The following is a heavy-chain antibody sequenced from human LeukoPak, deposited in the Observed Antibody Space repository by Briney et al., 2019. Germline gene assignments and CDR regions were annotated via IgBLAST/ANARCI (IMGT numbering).Heavy chain of an antibody. CDR1: GFPLSSYS. Sequence: PGGSLRLSCTASGFPLSSYSWNWVRQAPGQGLEWVSSISGSSGYINYAHAVKGRFTISRDSAKNTLDLQMNSLRVEDTGLYFCARAANNNWTPGWFDSWGPGTLVTVST. CDR3: ARAANNNWTPGWFDS. J-gene: IGHJ5*01. V-gene: IGHV3-21*01. CDR2: ISGSSGYI. D-gene: IGHD6-25*01.